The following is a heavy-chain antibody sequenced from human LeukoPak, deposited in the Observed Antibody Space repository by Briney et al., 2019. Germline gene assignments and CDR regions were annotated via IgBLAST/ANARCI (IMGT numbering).Heavy chain of an antibody. CDR3: ARGLTDGSGIHLNWFDL. CDR1: GYSFTNYY. V-gene: IGHV1-46*01. CDR2: IDPSVGST. J-gene: IGHJ5*02. Sequence: GASVKVSCKASGYSFTNYYMNWVRQAPGQGLEWMGIIDPSVGSTSYAQKFQGRVTMTRDTSTATVYMELSSLRSEDTAVYYCARGLTDGSGIHLNWFDLWGQGTLVTVSS. D-gene: IGHD3-10*01.